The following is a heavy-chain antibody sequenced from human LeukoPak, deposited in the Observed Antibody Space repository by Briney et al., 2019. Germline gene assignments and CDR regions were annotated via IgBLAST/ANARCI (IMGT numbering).Heavy chain of an antibody. D-gene: IGHD4-17*01. CDR3: ATMDYDYGDYVPYFDY. Sequence: FTXXXXAXXXVRXAPXKXXXXXXAISCSGGSTYYADYVKGRFTISRDNSKNTLYLQMNSLRAEDTAVYYCATMDYDYGDYVPYFDYWGQGTLVTVSS. V-gene: IGHV3-23*01. CDR2: ISCSGGST. J-gene: IGHJ4*02. CDR1: FTXXXXA.